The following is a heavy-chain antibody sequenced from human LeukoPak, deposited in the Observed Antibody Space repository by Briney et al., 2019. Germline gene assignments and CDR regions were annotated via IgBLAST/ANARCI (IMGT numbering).Heavy chain of an antibody. D-gene: IGHD2-15*01. J-gene: IGHJ6*02. CDR2: IIPIFGTA. CDR1: GGTFISYA. CDR3: AREEYCSGGSCYSGYYGMDV. V-gene: IGHV1-69*13. Sequence: SSVKVSCKASGGTFISYAISWVRQAPGQGLEWMGGIIPIFGTANYSQKFQGRVTITADESTSTAYMELSSLRSEDTAVYYCAREEYCSGGSCYSGYYGMDVWGQGTTVTVSS.